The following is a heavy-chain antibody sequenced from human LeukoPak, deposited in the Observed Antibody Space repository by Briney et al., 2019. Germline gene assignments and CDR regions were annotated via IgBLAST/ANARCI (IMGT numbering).Heavy chain of an antibody. CDR2: IIPILGTS. Sequence: SVKVSCKAPGSTFSTYAINWVRQAPGQGLEWMGGIIPILGTSNYAQRSQGRVTITADESSGTAYMALSSLRSEDTAIYYCATTRDYYENSGYTLLQDWGQGTLVTVSS. CDR1: GSTFSTYA. CDR3: ATTRDYYENSGYTLLQD. D-gene: IGHD3-22*01. V-gene: IGHV1-69*13. J-gene: IGHJ1*01.